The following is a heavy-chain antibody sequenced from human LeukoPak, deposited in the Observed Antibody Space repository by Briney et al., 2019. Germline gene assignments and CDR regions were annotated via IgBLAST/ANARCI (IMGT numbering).Heavy chain of an antibody. Sequence: GGSLRLSCAASGFTFNDYYMSWIRQAPGKGLEWLSYINIGSTNTHYADSVKGRFTISRDNAKKSLYLEMNNLRAEDTAVYYCATDGAGFDSWGQGVLVTVSS. CDR2: INIGSTNT. CDR3: ATDGAGFDS. J-gene: IGHJ5*02. V-gene: IGHV3-11*05. CDR1: GFTFNDYY.